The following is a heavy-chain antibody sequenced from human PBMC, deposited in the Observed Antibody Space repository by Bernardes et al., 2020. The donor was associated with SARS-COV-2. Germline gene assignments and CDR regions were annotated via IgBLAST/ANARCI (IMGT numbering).Heavy chain of an antibody. V-gene: IGHV4-34*01. D-gene: IGHD1-1*01. Sequence: SETLSLTCAVYGGSFSGYYWSWIRQPPGKGLEWIGEINHSGSTNYNPSLKSRVTISVDTSKNQFSLKLSSVTAADTAVYYCARQLAGGRYFDYWGQGALVTVSS. CDR1: GGSFSGYY. J-gene: IGHJ4*02. CDR2: INHSGST. CDR3: ARQLAGGRYFDY.